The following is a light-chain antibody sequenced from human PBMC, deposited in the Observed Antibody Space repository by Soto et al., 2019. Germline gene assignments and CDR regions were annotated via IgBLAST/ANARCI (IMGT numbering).Light chain of an antibody. CDR1: QSISTY. Sequence: DIQMTQSPSSLSASVGDRVTITCRASQSISTYLNWYQQKAGLAPKPLIYAASSLQSGVPSRFSGSGSGTDFTLTISSLQPEDFATYYCQQTYSTPPTFGQGTKVDIK. V-gene: IGKV1-39*01. J-gene: IGKJ1*01. CDR3: QQTYSTPPT. CDR2: AAS.